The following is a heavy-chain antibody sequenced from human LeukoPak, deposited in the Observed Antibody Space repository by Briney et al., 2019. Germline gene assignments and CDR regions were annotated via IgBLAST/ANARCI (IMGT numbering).Heavy chain of an antibody. CDR2: IKQDENEI. V-gene: IGHV3-7*01. J-gene: IGHJ4*02. CDR3: ATVGSGRYRPGLDY. CDR1: GFSFRSYW. Sequence: GGSLRLSCAASGFSFRSYWMSWVRQAPGKGLEWVANIKQDENEIYYADSVKGRFTISRDNAKKSLYLQMNILRVEDTAVYYCATVGSGRYRPGLDYWGQGTLVTVSS. D-gene: IGHD6-19*01.